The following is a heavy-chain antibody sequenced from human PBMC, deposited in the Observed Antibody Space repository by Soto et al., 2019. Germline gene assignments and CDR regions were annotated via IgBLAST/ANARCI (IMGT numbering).Heavy chain of an antibody. D-gene: IGHD6-19*01. CDR1: GYTFTTYY. CDR2: INAGNGEI. CDR3: VRGEQQWLTLDY. Sequence: QVQLVQSGAEVKKPGASVTLSCTASGYTFTTYYIYWVRQAPGHRFEWMGWINAGNGEIRYSEAFQGRVTITRDTFANTAYLELSSLTSEDMAVYYCVRGEQQWLTLDYWGQGTLVTVS. J-gene: IGHJ4*02. V-gene: IGHV1-3*01.